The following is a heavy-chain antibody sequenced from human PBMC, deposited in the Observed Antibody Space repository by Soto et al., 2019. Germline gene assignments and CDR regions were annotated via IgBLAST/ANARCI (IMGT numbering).Heavy chain of an antibody. Sequence: EVQLLESGGALVQPGGSLRLSCAASGFSFSNYAMSWVRPAPVRGLEWVSTIRASEDRMWYTDSVKGRFTISRDRSKNTLYLQMNSLRAEDTALYYCAKVRVAIDVDFDSWGQGTLVTVSS. J-gene: IGHJ4*02. CDR3: AKVRVAIDVDFDS. CDR1: GFSFSNYA. CDR2: IRASEDRM. V-gene: IGHV3-23*01. D-gene: IGHD2-21*01.